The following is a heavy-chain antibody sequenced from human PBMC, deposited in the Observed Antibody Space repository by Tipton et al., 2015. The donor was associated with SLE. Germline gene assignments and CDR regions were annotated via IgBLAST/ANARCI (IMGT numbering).Heavy chain of an antibody. D-gene: IGHD5-12*01. CDR1: GGSFSGYY. J-gene: IGHJ2*01. CDR2: INHSGGT. CDR3: ARGPNPVATNYWYFDL. Sequence: TLSLTCAVYGGSFSGYYWSWIRQPPGKGLEWIGEINHSGGTNYNPSLKSRVTISVDTSKNQFSLKLSSVTAADTAVYYCARGPNPVATNYWYFDLWGRGTLVTVSS. V-gene: IGHV4-34*01.